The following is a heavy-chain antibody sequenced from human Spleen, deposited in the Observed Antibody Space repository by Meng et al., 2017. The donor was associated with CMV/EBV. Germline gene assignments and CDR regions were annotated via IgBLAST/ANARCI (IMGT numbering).Heavy chain of an antibody. V-gene: IGHV5-51*01. CDR2: IYPGDSDT. J-gene: IGHJ5*02. CDR1: YSFTSYW. CDR3: ARRGGSSWPSYRIWFDP. Sequence: YSFTSYWIGWVRQTPGKGLEWMGIIYPGDSDTRYSTSFQGQVTISADKSISTAYLQWSSLKASDTAMYYCARRGGSSWPSYRIWFDPWGQGTLVTVSS. D-gene: IGHD6-13*01.